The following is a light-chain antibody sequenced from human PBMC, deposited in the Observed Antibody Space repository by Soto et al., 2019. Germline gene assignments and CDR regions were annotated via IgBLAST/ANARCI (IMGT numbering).Light chain of an antibody. CDR1: RRVDRSY. J-gene: IGKJ2*01. CDR3: QQHVKSPPMFT. CDR2: GAS. Sequence: ESVLAQSRGSLCLSPGERATVYCRASRRVDRSYLAWYQQRPGQAPRLLIYGASSSATGIPDRFSGSGSGTDFTLTISRLEPEDFEVYHCQQHVKSPPMFTFGQGTKVDIK. V-gene: IGKV3-20*01.